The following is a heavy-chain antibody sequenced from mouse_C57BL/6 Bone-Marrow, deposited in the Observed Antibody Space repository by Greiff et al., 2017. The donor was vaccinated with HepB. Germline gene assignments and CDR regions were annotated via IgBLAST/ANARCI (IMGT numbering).Heavy chain of an antibody. Sequence: VKLVESGAELMKPGASVKLSCKATGYTFTGYWIEWVKQRPGHGLEWIGEILPGSGSTNYNEKFKGKATFTADTSSNTAYMQLSSLTTEDSAIYYCASPLDYYGSSFYYAMDYWGQGTSVTVSS. V-gene: IGHV1-9*01. CDR3: ASPLDYYGSSFYYAMDY. D-gene: IGHD1-1*01. CDR1: GYTFTGYW. J-gene: IGHJ4*01. CDR2: ILPGSGST.